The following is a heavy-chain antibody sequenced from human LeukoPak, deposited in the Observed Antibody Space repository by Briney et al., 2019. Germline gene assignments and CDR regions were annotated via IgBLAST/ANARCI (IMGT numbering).Heavy chain of an antibody. CDR1: GFTFSSNA. J-gene: IGHJ3*02. Sequence: PGGSLRLSCAASGFTFSSNAMSWVRQAPGKGLEWVSAISGRGDGTYYADSVKGRFIISRDNSKNTLYLQMNSLRAEDTAVYYCALTYYYDSSGYAAGAFDIWGQGTMVTVSS. V-gene: IGHV3-23*01. CDR3: ALTYYYDSSGYAAGAFDI. D-gene: IGHD3-22*01. CDR2: ISGRGDGT.